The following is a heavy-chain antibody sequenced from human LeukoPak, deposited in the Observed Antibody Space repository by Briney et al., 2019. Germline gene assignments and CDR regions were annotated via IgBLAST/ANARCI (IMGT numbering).Heavy chain of an antibody. CDR3: ARVDIVEVPATNSYYSYMDV. CDR2: IHPRSGDT. CDR1: GYMFTGYY. D-gene: IGHD2-15*01. Sequence: ASVKVSCKASGYMFTGYYIHWVRQAPGRGLEWMGWIHPRSGDTKYTQKFQGRVTMTRDTSISTAHMQLSSLASDDTAAYFCARVDIVEVPATNSYYSYMDVWGKGTTVTVSS. J-gene: IGHJ6*03. V-gene: IGHV1-2*02.